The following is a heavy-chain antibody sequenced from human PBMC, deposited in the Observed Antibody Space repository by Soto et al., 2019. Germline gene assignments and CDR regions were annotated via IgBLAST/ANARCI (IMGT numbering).Heavy chain of an antibody. CDR1: GFTFSNYA. D-gene: IGHD1-1*01. Sequence: PGGSLRLSCSAAGFTFSNYAMRWVPQAPGKGLDCVSVISDTGGNTFYADSAEARFTISRHNSKNTLYLQLRSLRREDTPVYYGVKEPGVVSPWEINWNDDVRFSDNYGMEVCGQVTTGT. CDR2: ISDTGGNT. V-gene: IGHV3-64D*06. J-gene: IGHJ6*02. CDR3: VKEPGVVSPWEINWNDDVRFSDNYGMEV.